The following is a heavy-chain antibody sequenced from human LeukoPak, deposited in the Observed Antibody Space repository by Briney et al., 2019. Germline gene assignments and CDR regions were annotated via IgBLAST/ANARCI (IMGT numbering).Heavy chain of an antibody. V-gene: IGHV3-7*04. CDR1: RFTFSNYW. CDR2: IKQDGSEK. Sequence: PGGPLRLSCAVSRFTFSNYWMSWVRQAPGKGLEWVANIKQDGSEKYYVDSVKGRFTISRDNAKNSLYLQMNSLRAEDRAVYYCARDQCSSTSCFIDYWGQGTLVTVSS. J-gene: IGHJ4*02. CDR3: ARDQCSSTSCFIDY. D-gene: IGHD2-2*01.